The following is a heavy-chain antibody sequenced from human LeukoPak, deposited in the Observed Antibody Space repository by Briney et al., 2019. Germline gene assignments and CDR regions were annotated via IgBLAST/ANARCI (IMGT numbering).Heavy chain of an antibody. V-gene: IGHV4-39*01. CDR1: GGSISSSSYY. CDR3: ARHCDSSAYYPGTFDY. J-gene: IGHJ4*02. D-gene: IGHD3-22*01. Sequence: SETLSLTCTVSGGSISSSSYYWGWIRQPPGKGREGMGSIYYSGSTYYNPPLKSRVTISVDTSKNQFSLKLSSVTAADTAVYYCARHCDSSAYYPGTFDYWGQGTLVTVSS. CDR2: IYYSGST.